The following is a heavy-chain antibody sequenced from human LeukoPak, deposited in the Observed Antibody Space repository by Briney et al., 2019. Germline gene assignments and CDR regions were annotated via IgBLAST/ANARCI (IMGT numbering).Heavy chain of an antibody. V-gene: IGHV6-1*01. CDR3: ARWDKGSSYNWFDP. J-gene: IGHJ5*02. CDR2: TYYRSKWYN. Sequence: SSQTLSLTCAISRDSVSSNSAAWNWIRQSPSRGLEWLGRTYYRSKWYNDYAVSVKSRITINPDTSKNQFSLQLNSVTPEDTAVYYCARWDKGSSYNWFDPWGQGTLVTVSS. D-gene: IGHD6-6*01. CDR1: RDSVSSNSAA.